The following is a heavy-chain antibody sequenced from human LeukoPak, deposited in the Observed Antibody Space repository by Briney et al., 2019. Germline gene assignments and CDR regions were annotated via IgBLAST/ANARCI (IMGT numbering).Heavy chain of an antibody. CDR3: ARDDGRGVVTPY. D-gene: IGHD2-21*02. CDR1: GGSISGYY. J-gene: IGHJ4*02. Sequence: SETLSLTCAVYGGSISGYYWSWIRQPPGKGLEWIGEINHSGSTNYNPSLKSRVIISVDTTKNQFSLRVISVTAADTAVYYCARDDGRGVVTPYWGQGTLVTVSS. V-gene: IGHV4-34*01. CDR2: INHSGST.